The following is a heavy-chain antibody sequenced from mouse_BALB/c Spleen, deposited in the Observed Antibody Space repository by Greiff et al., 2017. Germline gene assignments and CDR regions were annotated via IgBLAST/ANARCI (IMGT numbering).Heavy chain of an antibody. CDR1: GFNIKDYY. V-gene: IGHV14-4*02. Sequence: DVKLQESGAELVRSGASVKLSCTASGFNIKDYYMHWVKQRPEQGLEWIGWIDPENGDTEYAPKFQGKATMTADTSSNTAYLQLSSLTSEDTAVYYCNARAYYGNYDYWGQGTTLTVSS. J-gene: IGHJ2*01. CDR2: IDPENGDT. CDR3: NARAYYGNYDY. D-gene: IGHD2-10*01.